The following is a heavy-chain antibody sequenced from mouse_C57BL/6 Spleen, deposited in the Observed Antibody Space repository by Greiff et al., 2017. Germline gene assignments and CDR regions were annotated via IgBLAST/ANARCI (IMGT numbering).Heavy chain of an antibody. Sequence: VQLQQPGAELVKPGASVKLSCKASGYTFTSYWMHWVKQRPGQGLEWIGMIHPNSGSTNYNEKFKSKATLTVDKSSSTAYMELSSLTSEDSAVYYCARWYYGPSYVGFDYWGQGTTLTVSS. J-gene: IGHJ2*01. CDR2: IHPNSGST. D-gene: IGHD1-2*01. V-gene: IGHV1-64*01. CDR1: GYTFTSYW. CDR3: ARWYYGPSYVGFDY.